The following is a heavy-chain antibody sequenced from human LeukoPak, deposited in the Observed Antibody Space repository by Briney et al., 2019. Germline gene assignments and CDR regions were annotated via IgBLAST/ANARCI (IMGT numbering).Heavy chain of an antibody. CDR1: GFTFSSNY. Sequence: PGGSLRLSCAASGFTFSSNYMSWVRQAPGKGLEWVSVIYSGGSTYYADSVKGRFTISRDNSKNTLYLQMNSLRAEDTAVYYCARDSSGWYRFDYWGQGTPVTVSS. CDR3: ARDSSGWYRFDY. CDR2: IYSGGST. V-gene: IGHV3-66*01. D-gene: IGHD6-19*01. J-gene: IGHJ4*02.